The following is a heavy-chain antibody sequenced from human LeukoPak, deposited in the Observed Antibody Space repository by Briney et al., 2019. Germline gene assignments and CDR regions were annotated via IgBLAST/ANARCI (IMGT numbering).Heavy chain of an antibody. CDR2: ISGSGGST. J-gene: IGHJ4*02. D-gene: IGHD4-17*01. CDR1: GFTFSTYA. V-gene: IGHV3-23*01. CDR3: AKDRVTVTPRDLDY. Sequence: PGGPLRLSCAASGFTFSTYAMSWVRQAPGKGLEWVSAISGSGGSTYYADSVKGRFTISRDNSKNTLYLQMNSLRAEDTAVYYCAKDRVTVTPRDLDYWGEGTLVTVSS.